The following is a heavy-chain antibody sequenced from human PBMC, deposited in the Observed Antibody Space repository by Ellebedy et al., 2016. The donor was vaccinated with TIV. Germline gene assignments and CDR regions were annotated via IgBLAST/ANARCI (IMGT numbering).Heavy chain of an antibody. Sequence: SETLSLXXTVSGASISSNYWSWIRKPPGKGLEWIGYIYYRGSTNYNPSLKSRVTISVDTSKNQFSLKLSSVTAADTAVYYCARGRDLSLDAWGQGTLVTVSS. D-gene: IGHD3/OR15-3a*01. J-gene: IGHJ1*01. CDR3: ARGRDLSLDA. V-gene: IGHV4-59*08. CDR1: GASISSNY. CDR2: IYYRGST.